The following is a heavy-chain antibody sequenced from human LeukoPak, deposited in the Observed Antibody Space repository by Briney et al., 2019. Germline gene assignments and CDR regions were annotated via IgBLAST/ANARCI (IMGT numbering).Heavy chain of an antibody. CDR2: IWYDGSNK. J-gene: IGHJ6*02. CDR1: GFTFSSYG. CDR3: ARGRYYDILSPMDV. Sequence: GGSLRLSCAASGFTFSSYGMHWVRQAPGKGLEWVAVIWYDGSNKYYADSVKGRFTISRDNSKNTLYLQMNSLRAEDTAVYYCARGRYYDILSPMDVWGQGTTVTVSS. D-gene: IGHD3-9*01. V-gene: IGHV3-33*01.